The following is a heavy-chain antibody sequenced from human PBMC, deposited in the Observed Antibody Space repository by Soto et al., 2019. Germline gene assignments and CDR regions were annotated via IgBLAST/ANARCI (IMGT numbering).Heavy chain of an antibody. CDR1: GGSISSYY. J-gene: IGHJ4*02. Sequence: TSETLSLTCTVSGGSISSYYWSWIRQPPGKGLEWIGYIYYSGSTNYNPSLKSRVTISVDTSKNQFSLKLSSVTAADTAVYYCARESKTVTFDYWGQGTLVTVSS. CDR3: ARESKTVTFDY. CDR2: IYYSGST. V-gene: IGHV4-59*01. D-gene: IGHD4-17*01.